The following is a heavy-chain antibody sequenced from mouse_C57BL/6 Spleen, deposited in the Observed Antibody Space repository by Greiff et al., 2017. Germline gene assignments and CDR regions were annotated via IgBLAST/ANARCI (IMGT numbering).Heavy chain of an antibody. CDR2: IDPSDSET. V-gene: IGHV1-52*01. CDR1: GYTFTSYW. CDR3: ARRDCGSRYFEV. J-gene: IGHJ1*03. D-gene: IGHD1-1*01. Sequence: QVQLQQPGAELVRPGSSVKLSCKASGYTFTSYWMHWVKQRPIQGLEWIGNIDPSDSETHYNQKFKDKATLTVDKSASTAYMQLSSLTSEDSAVYYCARRDCGSRYFEVWGTGTTVTVAS.